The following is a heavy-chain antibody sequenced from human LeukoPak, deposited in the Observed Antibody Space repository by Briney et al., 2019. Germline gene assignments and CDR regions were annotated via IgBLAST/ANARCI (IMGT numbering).Heavy chain of an antibody. V-gene: IGHV7-4-1*01. D-gene: IGHD2-8*01. CDR1: GYTSTNYA. CDR2: INTNTGNP. CDR3: ARVPFVVMGDTGNWFDP. J-gene: IGHJ5*02. Sequence: ASVKVSCKASGYTSTNYAMNWVRQAPGQGLEWMGWINTNTGNPTYAQGFTGRFVFSLDASVSTAYLQIRRLKAEDTAVYYCARVPFVVMGDTGNWFDPWGQGTLVTVSS.